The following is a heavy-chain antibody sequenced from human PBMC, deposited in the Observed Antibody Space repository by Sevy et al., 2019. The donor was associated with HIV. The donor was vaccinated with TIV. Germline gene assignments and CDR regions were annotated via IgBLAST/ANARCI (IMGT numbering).Heavy chain of an antibody. CDR3: VRAIQLAASY. V-gene: IGHV3-7*01. D-gene: IGHD2-15*01. CDR2: INPDGTRI. Sequence: GGSLRLSCTASGFTFTDYVMNWVRQAPGRGLEWVANINPDGTRIYYADSVKGRFTISRDHAKTSVFLQMSSLRAEDTAVYYCVRAIQLAASYWGQGTLVTVSS. J-gene: IGHJ4*02. CDR1: GFTFTDYV.